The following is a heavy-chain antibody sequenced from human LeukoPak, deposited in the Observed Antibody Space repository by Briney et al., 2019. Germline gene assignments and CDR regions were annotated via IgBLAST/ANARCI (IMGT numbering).Heavy chain of an antibody. Sequence: GPTQANPTQTLTPTCTFSGISLSTSQMPGSWSRHPPGKTLEWTALIKWRDDKYYRTSLKTMHTISKDTSKTQRVLTMTNSNPGETATFYCARSTTAGAAAFDFWGQATMVTVSS. V-gene: IGHV2-70*10. CDR2: IKWRDDK. CDR3: ARSTTAGAAAFDF. J-gene: IGHJ3*01. CDR1: GISLSTSQMP. D-gene: IGHD4-11*01.